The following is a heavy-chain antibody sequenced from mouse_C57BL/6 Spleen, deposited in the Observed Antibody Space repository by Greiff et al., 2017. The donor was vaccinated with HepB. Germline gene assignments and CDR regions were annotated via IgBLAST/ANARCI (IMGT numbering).Heavy chain of an antibody. CDR2: IRSKSNNYAT. CDR1: GFSFNTYA. D-gene: IGHD1-1*01. Sequence: EVQLVESGGGLVQPKGSLKLSCAASGFSFNTYAMNWVRQAPGKGLEWVARIRSKSNNYATYYADSVKDRLTISRDDSESMLYLQMNNLKTEDTAMDYCVRLGNYCCSSYGGAYWGQGTLVTVSA. CDR3: VRLGNYCCSSYGGAY. J-gene: IGHJ3*01. V-gene: IGHV10-1*01.